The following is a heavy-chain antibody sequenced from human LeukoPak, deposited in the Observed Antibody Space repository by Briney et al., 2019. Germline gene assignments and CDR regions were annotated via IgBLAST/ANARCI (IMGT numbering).Heavy chain of an antibody. CDR3: ARGLYGDYGWFDP. CDR2: IYYSGST. CDR1: GGSISSYY. D-gene: IGHD4-17*01. V-gene: IGHV4-59*01. J-gene: IGHJ5*02. Sequence: SETLSLTCTVSGGSISSYYWSWIRQPPGKGLEWIGYIYYSGSTNYNPSLKSRVTISVDTSKNQFSLKLSSVTAADTAVCYCARGLYGDYGWFDPWGQGTLVTVSS.